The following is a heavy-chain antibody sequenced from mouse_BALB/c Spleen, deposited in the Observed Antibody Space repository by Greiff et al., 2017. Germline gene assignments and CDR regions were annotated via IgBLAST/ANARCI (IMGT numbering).Heavy chain of an antibody. D-gene: IGHD1-1*01. CDR3: VRDGYYGMDAMDY. Sequence: QVQLKASGPGLVAPSQSLSITCTVSGFSLTSYDISWIRQPPGKGLEWLGVIWTGGGTNYNSAFMSRLSISKDNSKSQVFLKMNSLQTDDTAIYYCVRDGYYGMDAMDYWGQGTSVTVSS. V-gene: IGHV2-9-2*01. J-gene: IGHJ4*01. CDR2: IWTGGGT. CDR1: GFSLTSYD.